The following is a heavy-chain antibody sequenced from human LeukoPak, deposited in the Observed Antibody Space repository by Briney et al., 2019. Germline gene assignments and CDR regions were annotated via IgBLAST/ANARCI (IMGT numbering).Heavy chain of an antibody. D-gene: IGHD2-2*01. J-gene: IGHJ4*02. Sequence: GGSLRLSCAASGFTVSSKYMSWVRQAPGKGLEWVAVLYGGGDRTYYADSVKGRFTISRDNSRNTLHLQMNSLRVEDTAVYYCARGGDCSSTRCSPVHCWGLGTLVTVSS. CDR2: LYGGGDRT. CDR1: GFTVSSKY. V-gene: IGHV3-66*02. CDR3: ARGGDCSSTRCSPVHC.